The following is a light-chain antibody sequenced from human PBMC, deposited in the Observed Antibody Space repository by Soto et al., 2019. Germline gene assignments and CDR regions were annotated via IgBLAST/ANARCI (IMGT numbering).Light chain of an antibody. CDR3: QQYGSSPRT. Sequence: DIQLTQSASSLSASVGDRVTITCQASQVITNYLNWYQQKPGKAPKLLIYDISTLEIGVSSRFSGSGSGTDFTFTISRLEPEDFAVYYCQQYGSSPRTFGQGTKVEIK. V-gene: IGKV1-33*01. J-gene: IGKJ1*01. CDR1: QVITNY. CDR2: DIS.